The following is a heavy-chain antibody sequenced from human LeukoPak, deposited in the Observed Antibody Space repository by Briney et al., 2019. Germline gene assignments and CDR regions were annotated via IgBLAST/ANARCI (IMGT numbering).Heavy chain of an antibody. V-gene: IGHV3-11*01. J-gene: IGHJ6*03. CDR1: GFTFSDYY. Sequence: PGGSLRLSCAASGFTFSDYYMSWIRQAPGKGLEGVSYISSSGSTIYYADSVKGRFTISRDNAKNSLYLQMNSLRAEDTAVYYCARPLGRHFNYYMDVWGKGTTVTVSS. CDR3: ARPLGRHFNYYMDV. D-gene: IGHD1-1*01. CDR2: ISSSGSTI.